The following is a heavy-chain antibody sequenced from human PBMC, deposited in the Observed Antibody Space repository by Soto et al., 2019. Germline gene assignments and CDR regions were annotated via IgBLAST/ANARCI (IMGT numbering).Heavy chain of an antibody. V-gene: IGHV6-1*01. Sequence: FSHTGCSSGGNGSSTSGAWNWLKKSPSRGLEWLGRTYYRSKWYNDYAVSVKSRITINPDTSKNQFSLQLNSVTPEDTAVYYCAREGSGSYYESSWGQGTLVTVSS. CDR1: GGNGSSTSGA. CDR2: TYYRSKWYN. J-gene: IGHJ5*02. D-gene: IGHD1-26*01. CDR3: AREGSGSYYESS.